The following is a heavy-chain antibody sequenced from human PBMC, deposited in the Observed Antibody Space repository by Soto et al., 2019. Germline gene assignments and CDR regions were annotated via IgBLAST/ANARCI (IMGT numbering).Heavy chain of an antibody. D-gene: IGHD6-19*01. CDR3: ARYASSGNNSVWYTFDP. V-gene: IGHV1-69*13. J-gene: IGHJ5*02. CDR2: IIPIFGTT. Sequence: SVKVSCKASGGTFSSYTINWVRQAPGQGLEWMGGIIPIFGTTSYAKKFQGRVTITADESTSTAYMELSSLRSEDTAVYYCARYASSGNNSVWYTFDPWGQGTLVTVSS. CDR1: GGTFSSYT.